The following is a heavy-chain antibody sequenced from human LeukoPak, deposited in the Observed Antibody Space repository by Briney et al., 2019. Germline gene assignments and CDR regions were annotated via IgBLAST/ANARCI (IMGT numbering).Heavy chain of an antibody. V-gene: IGHV3-48*01. Sequence: PGGSLRLSCAASGFAFSSHGMNWVRQAPGKGLEWISYVSTTRAVYYADSVKGRFTISRDNAKNSLYLQMNSLRAEDTSVYYCATWAGAAADFSGPFDYWGQGPLVTVSS. CDR2: VSTTRAV. CDR1: GFAFSSHG. J-gene: IGHJ4*02. D-gene: IGHD6-13*01. CDR3: ATWAGAAADFSGPFDY.